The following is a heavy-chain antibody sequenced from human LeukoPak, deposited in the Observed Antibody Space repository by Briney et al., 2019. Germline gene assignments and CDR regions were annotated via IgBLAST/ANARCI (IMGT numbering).Heavy chain of an antibody. J-gene: IGHJ4*02. V-gene: IGHV1-46*01. D-gene: IGHD3-22*01. CDR1: GYTFTSYY. CDR2: INPSGGST. CDR3: AREEAQDYYDSSGLDY. Sequence: GASVKVSCKASGYTFTSYYMHWVRQAPGQGLEWMGIINPSGGSTSYAQKFQGRVTMTRDTSTSTVYMELSSLRSEDTAVYYCAREEAQDYYDSSGLDYWGQGTLVTVSS.